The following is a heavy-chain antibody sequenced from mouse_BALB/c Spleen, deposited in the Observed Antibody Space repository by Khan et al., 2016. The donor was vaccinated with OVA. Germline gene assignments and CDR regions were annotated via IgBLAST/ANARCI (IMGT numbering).Heavy chain of an antibody. J-gene: IGHJ2*01. CDR1: GYTFINYW. CDR2: INPSTGYT. V-gene: IGHV1-7*01. Sequence: QVQPKQSGAELAKPGASVKMSCKASGYTFINYWILWVKQRPGQGLEWIGYINPSTGYTEYNQNFKDKATLTADKSSSTAYMQLSSLTSEDSAVYYCARRGLRWEFDYWGKGTTLTVSS. CDR3: ARRGLRWEFDY. D-gene: IGHD1-1*01.